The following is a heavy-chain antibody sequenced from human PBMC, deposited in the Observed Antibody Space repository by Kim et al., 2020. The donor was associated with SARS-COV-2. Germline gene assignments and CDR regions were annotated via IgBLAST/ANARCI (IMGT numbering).Heavy chain of an antibody. V-gene: IGHV3-30*18. CDR1: GFTFSSYG. D-gene: IGHD1-26*01. Sequence: GGSLRLSCAASGFTFSSYGMHWVRQAPGKGLEWVAVISYDGSKKYYAYSVKGRFTISSDNSKNTLYLKMNSRRAEDTAVYYGGKPFSGSYESYFDFWGQGTLVTVSS. CDR3: GKPFSGSYESYFDF. J-gene: IGHJ4*02. CDR2: ISYDGSKK.